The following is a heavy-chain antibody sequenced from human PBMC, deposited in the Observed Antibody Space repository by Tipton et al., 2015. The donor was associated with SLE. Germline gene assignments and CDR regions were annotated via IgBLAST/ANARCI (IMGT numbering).Heavy chain of an antibody. D-gene: IGHD3-16*01. CDR3: ARLGDWDFYYYMDV. CDR2: ISGYNGNT. Sequence: QLVQSGAEVKKPGVSVKVSCKASGYTFTSYCITWVRQAPGQGLEWMGWISGYNGNTNYAQKLQGRVTMTTDTSTSTAYMELRSLRSDDTAVYYCARLGDWDFYYYMDVWGKGTTVTVSS. J-gene: IGHJ6*03. CDR1: GYTFTSYC. V-gene: IGHV1-18*01.